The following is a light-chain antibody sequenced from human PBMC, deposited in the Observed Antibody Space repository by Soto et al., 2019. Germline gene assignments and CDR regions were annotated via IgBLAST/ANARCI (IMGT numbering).Light chain of an antibody. CDR1: QSMSSW. J-gene: IGKJ1*01. CDR3: QHFTGT. CDR2: KAS. V-gene: IGKV1-5*03. Sequence: DIQMTQSPCTLSASVGDRVTITCRASQSMSSWLAWYQQKPGKAPKLLIYKASSLESGVPSRFSGSGSGTEFTLTISSLQPDDFATYYCQHFTGTFGQGTKVEIK.